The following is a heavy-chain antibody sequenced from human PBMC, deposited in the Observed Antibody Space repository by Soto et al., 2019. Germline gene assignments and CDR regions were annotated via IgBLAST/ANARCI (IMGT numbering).Heavy chain of an antibody. CDR1: GFTFSSCW. CDR2: IKQDGSEK. V-gene: IGHV3-7*03. D-gene: IGHD3-3*01. J-gene: IGHJ6*02. CDR3: AREEPWVIFGVVIYYYYGMDV. Sequence: GGSLRLSCAASGFTFSSCWMSWVRQAPGKGLEWVANIKQDGSEKYYVDSVKGRFTISRDNAKNSLYLQMNSLRAEDTAVYYCAREEPWVIFGVVIYYYYGMDVWGQGTTVTVSS.